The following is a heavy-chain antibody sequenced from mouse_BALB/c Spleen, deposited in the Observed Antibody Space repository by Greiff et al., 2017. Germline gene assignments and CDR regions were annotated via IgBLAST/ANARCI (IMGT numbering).Heavy chain of an antibody. CDR3: TRDQRVYAMDY. J-gene: IGHJ4*01. CDR1: GFTFSSYT. V-gene: IGHV5-6-4*01. Sequence: EVKLVESGGGLVQPGGSRKLSCAASGFTFSSYTMSWVRQTPEKRLEWVATISSGGSYTYYPDSVKGRFTISRDNAKNTLYLQMSSLKSEDTAMYYCTRDQRVYAMDYWGQGTSVTVSS. CDR2: ISSGGSYT.